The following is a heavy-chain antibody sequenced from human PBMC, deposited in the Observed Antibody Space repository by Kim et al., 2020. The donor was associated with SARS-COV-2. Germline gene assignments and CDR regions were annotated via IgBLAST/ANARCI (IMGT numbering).Heavy chain of an antibody. V-gene: IGHV3-23*03. CDR2: IYSGGSST. J-gene: IGHJ4*02. CDR3: AKSNYYGSRHTIDY. D-gene: IGHD3-10*01. CDR1: GFTFSSYA. Sequence: GGSLRLSCAASGFTFSSYAMSWVRQAPGKGLEWVSVIYSGGSSTYYTDSVKGRFTISRDNSKNTLYLQMNSLRAEDTALYYCAKSNYYGSRHTIDYWGQGTLVTVSS.